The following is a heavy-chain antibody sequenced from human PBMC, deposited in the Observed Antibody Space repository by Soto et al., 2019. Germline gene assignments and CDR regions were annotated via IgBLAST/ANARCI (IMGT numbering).Heavy chain of an antibody. D-gene: IGHD6-13*01. V-gene: IGHV3-53*01. CDR1: GFAVSSNY. Sequence: GGSLRLSCAASGFAVSSNYMSWVRQAPGKGLEWVSVIYSGGSTYYAHSVKGRFTISRDNSKNTLYLQMNSLRAEDTAVYYCARVLAAAGYNGFDPWGQGTLVTVSS. CDR3: ARVLAAAGYNGFDP. J-gene: IGHJ5*02. CDR2: IYSGGST.